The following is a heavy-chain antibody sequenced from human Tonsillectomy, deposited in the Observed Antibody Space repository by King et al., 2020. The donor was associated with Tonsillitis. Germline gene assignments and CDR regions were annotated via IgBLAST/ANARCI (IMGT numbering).Heavy chain of an antibody. CDR1: GFTFSDYY. D-gene: IGHD6-19*01. V-gene: IGHV3-11*05. CDR3: ARDRGEQWLAANWFDP. CDR2: ISSSSSYT. Sequence: VQLVESGGGLVKPGGSLRLSCAASGFTFSDYYMSWIRQAPGKGLEWVSYISSSSSYTNYADSVKGRFTISIDNDKNSLYLQMNSLRAEDTAVYYCARDRGEQWLAANWFDPWGQGTLVTVSS. J-gene: IGHJ5*02.